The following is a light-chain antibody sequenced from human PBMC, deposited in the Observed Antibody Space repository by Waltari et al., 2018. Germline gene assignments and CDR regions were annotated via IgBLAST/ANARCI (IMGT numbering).Light chain of an antibody. CDR3: QVWDANTDPGV. J-gene: IGLJ1*01. Sequence: SYVLTQPPSVSVAPGETARLTCGGNNIESKSVHWYRQRPGQAPVLVISYDSDRPSGIPHRLFVSNSGNTATLTIIRVEAGDEADYYCQVWDANTDPGVFGTGTEVTVL. V-gene: IGLV3-21*01. CDR2: YDS. CDR1: NIESKS.